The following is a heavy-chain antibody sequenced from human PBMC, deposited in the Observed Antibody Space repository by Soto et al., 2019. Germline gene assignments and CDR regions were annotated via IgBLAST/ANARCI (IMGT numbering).Heavy chain of an antibody. V-gene: IGHV1-69*13. J-gene: IGHJ2*01. CDR3: ARAYYDSSGYYYVDWYFDL. CDR1: GGTFSSYA. D-gene: IGHD3-22*01. CDR2: IIPILGTA. Sequence: SVKVSCKASGGTFSSYAISWVRQAPGQGLEWMGGIIPILGTANYAQKFQGRVTITADESTSTAYMELSSLRSEDTAVYYCARAYYDSSGYYYVDWYFDLWGRGTLVTVSS.